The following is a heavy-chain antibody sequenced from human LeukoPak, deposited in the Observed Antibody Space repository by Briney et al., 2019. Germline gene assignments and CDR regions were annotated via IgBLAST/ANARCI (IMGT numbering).Heavy chain of an antibody. CDR2: INHSGST. D-gene: IGHD3-22*01. Sequence: SETLSLTCAVYGGSFSSYYWTWLRQPPGKGLEWIGEINHSGSTNYNPSLKSRVTISVDTSKNQFSLKLSSVTAADTAVYYCATYYYDSSGPDDAFDIWGQGTMVTVSS. V-gene: IGHV4-34*01. CDR3: ATYYYDSSGPDDAFDI. CDR1: GGSFSSYY. J-gene: IGHJ3*02.